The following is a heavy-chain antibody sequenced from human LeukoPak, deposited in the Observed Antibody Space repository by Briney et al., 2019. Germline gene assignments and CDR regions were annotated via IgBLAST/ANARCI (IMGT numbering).Heavy chain of an antibody. J-gene: IGHJ3*02. CDR2: ISGYNDDT. D-gene: IGHD1-26*01. CDR3: ARDHGFSGGSYFDTFDI. V-gene: IGHV1-18*01. CDR1: GYIFTTYG. Sequence: ASVKVSCKASGYIFTTYGISWVRQAPGQRLEWMGWISGYNDDTNYAQKLQGRVTMTTDTSTSTAYMELRSLTSDDTAVYYCARDHGFSGGSYFDTFDIWGRGTMVTVSS.